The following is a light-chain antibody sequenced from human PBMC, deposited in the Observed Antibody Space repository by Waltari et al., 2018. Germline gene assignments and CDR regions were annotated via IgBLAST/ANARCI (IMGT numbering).Light chain of an antibody. CDR2: WAS. J-gene: IGKJ1*01. Sequence: DIVMTQSPDSLAVSLGERATINHKSSQSVLYSSNNKSYLAWYQHKPGQPPKLLIYWASTRESGVPDRFSGSGSGTDFTLTISSLQAEDVAVYYCQQYYSTPWTFGQGTKVEI. CDR1: QSVLYSSNNKSY. V-gene: IGKV4-1*01. CDR3: QQYYSTPWT.